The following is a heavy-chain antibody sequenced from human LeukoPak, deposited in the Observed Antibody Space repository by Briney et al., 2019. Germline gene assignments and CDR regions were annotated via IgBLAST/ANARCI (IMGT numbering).Heavy chain of an antibody. CDR1: GFTVSSNY. D-gene: IGHD3-10*01. CDR3: ARDYTYYYGSGSYSYYMDV. J-gene: IGHJ6*03. CDR2: IYSGGST. Sequence: GGSLRLSCAASGFTVSSNYMSWVRQAPGKGLEWVSVIYSGGSTYYADSVKGRFTISRDNSKNTLYLQMSSLRAEDTAVYYCARDYTYYYGSGSYSYYMDVWGKGTTVTVSS. V-gene: IGHV3-53*01.